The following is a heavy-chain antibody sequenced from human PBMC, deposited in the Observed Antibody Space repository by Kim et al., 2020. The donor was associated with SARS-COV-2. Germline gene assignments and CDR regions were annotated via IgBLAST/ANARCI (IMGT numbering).Heavy chain of an antibody. CDR2: ISISSSYT. CDR1: GFTFSDSY. J-gene: IGHJ6*02. D-gene: IGHD3-16*02. V-gene: IGHV3-11*05. CDR3: ARVGYDYVWGSYRVYYYYSGMDV. Sequence: GGSLRLSCAASGFTFSDSYMSWIRQAPGKGLEWVSYISISSSYTNYAYSVKGRVTISSDNAKNALYMQMNSRRAEDTAVYYCARVGYDYVWGSYRVYYYYSGMDVWGQGTAVTVSS.